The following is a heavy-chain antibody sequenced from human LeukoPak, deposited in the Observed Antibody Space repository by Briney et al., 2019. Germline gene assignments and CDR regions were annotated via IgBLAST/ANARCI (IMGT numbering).Heavy chain of an antibody. Sequence: GGSLRLSCAASGFTFSDYYMNWVRQAPGKGLEWVSSISSSSSYIYYADSVKGRFTISRDNAKNSLYLQINSLRAEDTAVYYCARDTYYYGSGSYTSYDYWGQGTLVTVSS. CDR1: GFTFSDYY. CDR2: ISSSSSYI. J-gene: IGHJ4*02. V-gene: IGHV3-21*01. D-gene: IGHD3-10*01. CDR3: ARDTYYYGSGSYTSYDY.